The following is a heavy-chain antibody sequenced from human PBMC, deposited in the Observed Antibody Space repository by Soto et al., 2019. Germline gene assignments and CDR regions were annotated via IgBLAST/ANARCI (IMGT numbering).Heavy chain of an antibody. D-gene: IGHD2-15*01. V-gene: IGHV4-4*02. CDR1: GGSISSNNW. Sequence: SETLSLTCAVSGGSISSNNWWSWVRQSPGKGLEWIGEIYHSGTTNYNPSLKSRVTISVDTSKNQFSLKLSSVTAADTAVYYCAREVLDIYCSGGSCYVYYYGMDVWGQGTTVTVSS. CDR3: AREVLDIYCSGGSCYVYYYGMDV. CDR2: IYHSGTT. J-gene: IGHJ6*02.